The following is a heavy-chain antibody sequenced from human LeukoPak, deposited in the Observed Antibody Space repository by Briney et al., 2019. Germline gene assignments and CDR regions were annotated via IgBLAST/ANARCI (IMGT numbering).Heavy chain of an antibody. V-gene: IGHV3-48*03. CDR1: GFTFSSYE. D-gene: IGHD6-19*01. CDR3: ARESIAVAGAPFDY. CDR2: ISSGSTI. J-gene: IGHJ4*02. Sequence: GGSLRLSCAASGFTFSSYEMNWVRKAPGKGQEWVSYISSGSTIYDADSVKGRFTISRDNAKNSLYLQMNSLRAEDTAVYYCARESIAVAGAPFDYWGQGTLVTVSS.